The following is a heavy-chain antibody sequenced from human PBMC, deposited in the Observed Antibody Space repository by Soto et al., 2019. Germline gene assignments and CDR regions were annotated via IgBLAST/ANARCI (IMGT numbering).Heavy chain of an antibody. CDR3: ARSGYSFAWGY. J-gene: IGHJ4*02. CDR1: GFLVNSAY. V-gene: IGHV3-53*01. CDR2: INSDGST. Sequence: EVQLVESGGGLIPPGGSLRLSSVASGFLVNSAYMTWVRQAPGKGLEWLSMINSDGSTLYAESVKGRFTISRDNSKNRLDLQMNSLRAEDTAMYYCARSGYSFAWGYWGQGTLVIVTS. D-gene: IGHD5-18*01.